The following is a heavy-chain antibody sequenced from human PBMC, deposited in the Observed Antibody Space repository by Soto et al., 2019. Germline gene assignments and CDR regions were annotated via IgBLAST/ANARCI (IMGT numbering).Heavy chain of an antibody. J-gene: IGHJ4*02. D-gene: IGHD3-22*01. Sequence: GGSLRLSCAASGFTFSSYAMHWVRQAPGKGLEWVAVISYDGSNKYYANSVKGRFTISRDNSKNTLYLQMNSLRAEDTAVYYCARAGTSYYDSSGYPLDYWGQGTLVTVSS. CDR2: ISYDGSNK. CDR1: GFTFSSYA. CDR3: ARAGTSYYDSSGYPLDY. V-gene: IGHV3-30-3*01.